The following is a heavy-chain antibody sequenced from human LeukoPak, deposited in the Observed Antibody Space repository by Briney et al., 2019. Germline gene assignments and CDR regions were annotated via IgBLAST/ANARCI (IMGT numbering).Heavy chain of an antibody. D-gene: IGHD4-11*01. Sequence: SVKVSCKASGYTFTSYAISWVRQAPGQGLEWMGGIIPIFGTANYAQKFQGRVTITADESTSTAYMELSSLRSEDTAVYYCARVQSTVTSYYYYGMDVWGQGTTVTVSS. V-gene: IGHV1-69*13. CDR2: IIPIFGTA. CDR3: ARVQSTVTSYYYYGMDV. CDR1: GYTFTSYA. J-gene: IGHJ6*02.